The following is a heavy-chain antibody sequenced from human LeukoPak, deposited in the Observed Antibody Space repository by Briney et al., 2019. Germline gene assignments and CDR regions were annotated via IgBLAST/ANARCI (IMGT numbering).Heavy chain of an antibody. CDR1: GGSISSHY. J-gene: IGHJ4*02. Sequence: SETLSLTCTVSGGSISSHYWSWIRQPPGKGLEWIGYISYSGSTNYHPSLKSRVTISVDTSKNQFSLKLSSVTAADTAVYYCARYYDILTGYSTASFDYWGQGTLVTVSS. CDR2: ISYSGST. D-gene: IGHD3-9*01. CDR3: ARYYDILTGYSTASFDY. V-gene: IGHV4-59*11.